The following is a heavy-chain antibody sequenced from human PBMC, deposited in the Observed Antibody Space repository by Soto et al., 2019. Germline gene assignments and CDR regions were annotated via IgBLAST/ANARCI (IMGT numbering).Heavy chain of an antibody. J-gene: IGHJ4*02. CDR1: GFTFSSYS. CDR2: ISSSSSTI. CDR3: ARSSPHYDFWSGYSVFDY. V-gene: IGHV3-48*02. Sequence: GGSLRLSCAASGFTFSSYSMNWVRQAPGKXLEWVSYISSSSSTIYYADSVKGRFTISRDNAKNSLYLQMNSLRDEDTAVYYCARSSPHYDFWSGYSVFDYWGQGTLVTVSS. D-gene: IGHD3-3*01.